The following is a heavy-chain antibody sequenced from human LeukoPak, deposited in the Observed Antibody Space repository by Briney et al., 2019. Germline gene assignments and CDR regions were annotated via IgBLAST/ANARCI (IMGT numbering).Heavy chain of an antibody. CDR3: ARLSAGGEYYFDY. J-gene: IGHJ4*02. CDR1: GGTFSSYA. D-gene: IGHD3-16*02. Sequence: SVKVSCKASGGTFSSYAISWVRQAPGQGLEWMGRIIPIFGTANYAQKFQGRVTITTDESTSTAYLEMSSLRSEDTAVYYCARLSAGGEYYFDYWGQGTLVTVSS. CDR2: IIPIFGTA. V-gene: IGHV1-69*05.